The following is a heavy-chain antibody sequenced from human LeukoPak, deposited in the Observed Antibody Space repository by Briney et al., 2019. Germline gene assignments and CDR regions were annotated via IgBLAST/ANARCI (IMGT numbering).Heavy chain of an antibody. D-gene: IGHD2/OR15-2a*01. J-gene: IGHJ6*04. Sequence: PSETLSLTCAVYGGSFSDYYWNWIRQPPGKGLEWIGEINHSGTTNYNPSLKGRVTISVDTSKNQFSLRLSSVTAADTAVYYCARGLRLPSRSTPAVPHVWGKGTTVTVSA. V-gene: IGHV4-34*01. CDR1: GGSFSDYY. CDR2: INHSGTT. CDR3: ARGLRLPSRSTPAVPHV.